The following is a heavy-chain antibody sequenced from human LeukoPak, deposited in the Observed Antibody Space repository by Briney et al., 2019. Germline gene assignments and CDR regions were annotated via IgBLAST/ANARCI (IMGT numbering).Heavy chain of an antibody. V-gene: IGHV4-59*01. CDR2: IYYSGST. D-gene: IGHD5-18*01. CDR1: GGSISSYY. Sequence: SETLSLTCTVSGGSISSYYWSWIRQSPGRGLEWIGYIYYSGSTKYNPSLKSRVTISVDTSKNQFSLKVSSVTAADTAVYYCARDMKVDTAMVTAYHYGMDVWGQGTTVTVSS. CDR3: ARDMKVDTAMVTAYHYGMDV. J-gene: IGHJ6*02.